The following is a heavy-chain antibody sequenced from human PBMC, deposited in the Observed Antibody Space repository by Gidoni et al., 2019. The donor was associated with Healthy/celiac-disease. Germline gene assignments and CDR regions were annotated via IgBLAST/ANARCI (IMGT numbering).Heavy chain of an antibody. D-gene: IGHD1-26*01. CDR2: ISWDGGST. CDR3: AKASGWELLGQGGFDP. CDR1: GFTFDDYT. V-gene: IGHV3-43*01. J-gene: IGHJ5*02. Sequence: DVQLVESGGVVVQPGGSLRLSCAASGFTFDDYTMHWVRQAPGKGLEWDSLISWDGGSTYYADSVKGRFTISRDNSKNSLYLQMNSLRTEDTALYYCAKASGWELLGQGGFDPWGQGTLVTVSS.